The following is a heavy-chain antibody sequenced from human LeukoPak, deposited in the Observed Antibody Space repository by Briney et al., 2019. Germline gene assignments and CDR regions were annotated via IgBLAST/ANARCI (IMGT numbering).Heavy chain of an antibody. Sequence: SETLSLTCTVSGRSISSSSYYWGWIRQPPGKRLEWLGSNYYSQSTYYNPSLKSRVTISVDTSKNQFSLKLSSVTAAYTAVYYCAMMGGQNYYDSSGYDDAFGIWGQGTMVTVSS. V-gene: IGHV4-39*01. CDR3: AMMGGQNYYDSSGYDDAFGI. CDR1: GRSISSSSYY. D-gene: IGHD3-22*01. CDR2: NYYSQST. J-gene: IGHJ3*02.